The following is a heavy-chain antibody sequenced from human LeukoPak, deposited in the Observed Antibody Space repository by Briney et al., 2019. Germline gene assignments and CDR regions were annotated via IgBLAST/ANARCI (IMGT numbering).Heavy chain of an antibody. V-gene: IGHV4-4*07. CDR3: ARIGFSGGWQPFDY. D-gene: IGHD6-19*01. Sequence: SETLSLTCSISGGSTSCHIWNWIRQSVGEGLEWIGRVDSSGTTYHPSFNGGVTVSLDRANRRFSLTLNSVTDADSAVYYRARIGFSGGWQPFDYWGRGTLVTVSS. J-gene: IGHJ4*01. CDR2: VDSSGT. CDR1: GGSTSCHI.